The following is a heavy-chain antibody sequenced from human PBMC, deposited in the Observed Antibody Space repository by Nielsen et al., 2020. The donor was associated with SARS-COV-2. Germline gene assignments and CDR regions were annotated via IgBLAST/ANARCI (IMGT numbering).Heavy chain of an antibody. CDR3: ARGRFGELLYKGLDY. V-gene: IGHV3-30*04. Sequence: GGSLRLSCAASGFTFSSYAMHWVRQAPGKGLEWVAVISYDGSNKYYADSVKGRFTISRDNSKNTLYLQMNSLRAEDTAVYYCARGRFGELLYKGLDYWGQGTLVTVS. CDR1: GFTFSSYA. D-gene: IGHD3-10*01. CDR2: ISYDGSNK. J-gene: IGHJ4*02.